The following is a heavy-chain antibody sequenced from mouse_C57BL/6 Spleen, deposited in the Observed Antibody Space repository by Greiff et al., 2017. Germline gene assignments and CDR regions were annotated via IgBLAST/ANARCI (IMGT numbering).Heavy chain of an antibody. CDR2: IDPSDSET. CDR1: GYTFTSYW. Sequence: QVQLQQPGAELVRPGSSVKLSCKASGYTFTSYWMHWVKQRPIQGLEWIGNIDPSDSETHYNQKFKDKATLTVDKSSSTAYMQLSSLTSEDSAVYYCAISTMVTTAYFDYWGQGTTLTVSS. CDR3: AISTMVTTAYFDY. V-gene: IGHV1-52*01. D-gene: IGHD2-2*01. J-gene: IGHJ2*01.